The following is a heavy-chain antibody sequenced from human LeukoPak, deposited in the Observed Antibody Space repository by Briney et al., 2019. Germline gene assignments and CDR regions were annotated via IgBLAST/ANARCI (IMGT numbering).Heavy chain of an antibody. CDR1: GFTFSSYG. CDR2: IWYDGSNK. Sequence: GGSLRLSCAASGFTFSSYGMHWVRQAPGKGLEWVAVIWYDGSNKYYADSVKGRFTISRDNSKNTLYLQMNSLRAEDTAVYYCAREPLDIVVVPAAIRDTYFDYWGQGTLVTVSS. J-gene: IGHJ4*02. V-gene: IGHV3-33*01. D-gene: IGHD2-2*02. CDR3: AREPLDIVVVPAAIRDTYFDY.